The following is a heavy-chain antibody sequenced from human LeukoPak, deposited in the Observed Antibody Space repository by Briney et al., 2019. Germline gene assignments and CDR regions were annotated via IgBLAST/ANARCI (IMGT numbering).Heavy chain of an antibody. CDR3: AKRSSSSSPPYFDY. CDR1: RFTFSSYA. Sequence: PGGSLRLSCAASRFTFSSYAMGWVRQAPGKGLEWVSSIDHSGTFTYYADSMKGRFTISRDNSKSTLYLQMNSLRAEDTALYYCAKRSSSSSPPYFDYCGQGTLVTVSS. V-gene: IGHV3-23*01. D-gene: IGHD6-6*01. CDR2: IDHSGTFT. J-gene: IGHJ4*02.